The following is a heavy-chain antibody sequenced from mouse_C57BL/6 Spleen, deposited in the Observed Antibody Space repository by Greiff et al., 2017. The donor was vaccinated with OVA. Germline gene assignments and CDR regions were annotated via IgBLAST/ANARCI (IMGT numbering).Heavy chain of an antibody. J-gene: IGHJ2*01. Sequence: EVKVVESGGDLVKPGGSLKLSCAASGFTFSSYGMSWVRQTPDTRLAWVATISSGGSYTYYPDSVKGRLTISRDNAKNTLSLHMRCLMSYDTAISFCARPLCLSYFDFWGPGTTLTVSS. CDR1: GFTFSSYG. CDR3: ARPLCLSYFDF. CDR2: ISSGGSYT. V-gene: IGHV5-6*01.